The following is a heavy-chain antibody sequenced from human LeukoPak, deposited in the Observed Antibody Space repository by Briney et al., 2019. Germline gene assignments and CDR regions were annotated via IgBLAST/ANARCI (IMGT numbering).Heavy chain of an antibody. CDR1: GFTFSIYW. V-gene: IGHV3-74*01. Sequence: PGGSLRLSCAASGFTFSIYWMHWVRQAPGKGLVWVSRISPDESSTNYADSVKGRFTISRDNAKNTLYLQMNNLRAEDTAVYYCARDRGSLINAYDIWGQGTMVTVSS. CDR3: ARDRGSLINAYDI. D-gene: IGHD1-26*01. J-gene: IGHJ3*02. CDR2: ISPDESST.